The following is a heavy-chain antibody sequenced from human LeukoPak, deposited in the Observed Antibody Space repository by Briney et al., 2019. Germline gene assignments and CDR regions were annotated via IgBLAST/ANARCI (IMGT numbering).Heavy chain of an antibody. J-gene: IGHJ5*02. D-gene: IGHD3-3*01. V-gene: IGHV4-34*01. CDR2: INHSGST. CDR3: ARRRARRFYGWFDP. CDR1: GGSFSGYY. Sequence: SETLSLTCAVYGGSFSGYYWSWIRQPPGKGLEWIGEINHSGSTNYNPSLKSRVTISVDTSKNQFSLKRSSVTAADTAVYYCARRRARRFYGWFDPWGQGTLVTVSS.